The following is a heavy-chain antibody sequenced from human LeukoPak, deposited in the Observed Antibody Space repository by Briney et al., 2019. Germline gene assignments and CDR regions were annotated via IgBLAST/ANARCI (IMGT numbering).Heavy chain of an antibody. CDR3: ARLGGAYCGGDCYA. CDR1: GDSISSSSYY. D-gene: IGHD2-21*02. J-gene: IGHJ5*02. V-gene: IGHV4-39*01. CDR2: ISYSGNT. Sequence: SETLSLTCSVSGDSISSSSYYWGWIRQPPGKGLEWIGSISYSGNTYYNPSLKSRVTISVDTSKNEFSLKLSSVTAADTAVYYCARLGGAYCGGDCYAWGQGTLVTVSS.